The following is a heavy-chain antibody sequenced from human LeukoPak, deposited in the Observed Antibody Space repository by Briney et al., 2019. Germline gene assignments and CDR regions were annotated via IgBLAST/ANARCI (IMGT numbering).Heavy chain of an antibody. V-gene: IGHV3-49*03. J-gene: IGHJ3*02. CDR2: IRSKAYGGTT. Sequence: HPGGSLRLSCTASGFTFGDYAMSWFRQAPGKGLEWVGFIRSKAYGGTTEYAASVKGRFTISRDDSKSIAYLQMNSLKTEDTAVYYCTRVGDYGDYVWYLRRDAFDIWGQGTMVTVSS. D-gene: IGHD4-17*01. CDR3: TRVGDYGDYVWYLRRDAFDI. CDR1: GFTFGDYA.